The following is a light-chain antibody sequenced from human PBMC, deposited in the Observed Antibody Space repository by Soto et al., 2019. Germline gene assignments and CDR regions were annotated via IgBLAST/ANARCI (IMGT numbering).Light chain of an antibody. CDR2: GAS. CDR3: QQYGSSRS. Sequence: EIVLTQSPGTLSLSPGERATLSCRASQSVSSNYLAWYQQKPGQAPRLLIYGASSRATGIPDRFSGSGSRTDFTLTISRLEPEDFAVYFCQQYGSSRSFGQGTRLEIK. V-gene: IGKV3-20*01. J-gene: IGKJ5*01. CDR1: QSVSSNY.